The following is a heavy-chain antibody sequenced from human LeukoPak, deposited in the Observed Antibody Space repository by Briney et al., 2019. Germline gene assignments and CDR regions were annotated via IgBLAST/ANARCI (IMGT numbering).Heavy chain of an antibody. CDR3: AREEVDYGATFAH. Sequence: ASVKVSCKASGYTFTGYYIHWVRQAPGQGLEWMGWINPKSGGTDFAQKFPGRVTMTRDTSISTAYMELSRLRSDDTAVYYCAREEVDYGATFAHWGQGTLVTVSS. V-gene: IGHV1-2*02. CDR2: INPKSGGT. D-gene: IGHD4-17*01. CDR1: GYTFTGYY. J-gene: IGHJ4*02.